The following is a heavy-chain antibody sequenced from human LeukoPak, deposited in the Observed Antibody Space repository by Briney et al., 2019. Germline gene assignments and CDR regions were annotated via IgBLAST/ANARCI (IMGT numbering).Heavy chain of an antibody. CDR1: GGSIRSYY. J-gene: IGHJ5*02. CDR2: IYYSGST. D-gene: IGHD3-9*01. CDR3: ARGRYSAGDNWFDP. V-gene: IGHV4-59*01. Sequence: SKTLSLTCTVSGGSIRSYYWSWIRQPPGKGLEWIGYIYYSGSTNYNPSLKSRVTMLIDTSKNQFSLKLSSVTAADTAVYYCARGRYSAGDNWFDPWGQGTLVTVSS.